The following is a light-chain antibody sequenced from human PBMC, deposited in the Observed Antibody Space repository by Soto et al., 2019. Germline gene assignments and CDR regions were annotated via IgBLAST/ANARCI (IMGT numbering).Light chain of an antibody. CDR3: QQYCSSPPIT. V-gene: IGKV3-20*01. J-gene: IGKJ5*01. CDR1: QNISSY. Sequence: IVLTQSPVTLSLXPGERATLSFTASQNISSYLIWYQQKPGQSPRRLIYGASSRATGIPDRFSGTVSGTDFTLTISRLEPEDSAVYYCQQYCSSPPITFGQGTRLEIK. CDR2: GAS.